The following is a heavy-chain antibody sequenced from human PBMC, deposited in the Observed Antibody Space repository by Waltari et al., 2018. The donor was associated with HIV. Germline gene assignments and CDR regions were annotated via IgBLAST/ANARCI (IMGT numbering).Heavy chain of an antibody. V-gene: IGHV5-51*01. CDR3: ARCFGTVMGAIEI. D-gene: IGHD1-1*01. CDR2: VDPDDSDT. J-gene: IGHJ3*02. CDR1: GYNFNNFW. Sequence: DVHLVQSGAEMKKPGDSLKISCKTSGYNFNNFWIGWVRQIPGKGLEWVGIVDPDDSDTRYSPSYKDQVTISADTSINTAYLQWSSLRASDTAMYYCARCFGTVMGAIEIWGQGTMITVSS.